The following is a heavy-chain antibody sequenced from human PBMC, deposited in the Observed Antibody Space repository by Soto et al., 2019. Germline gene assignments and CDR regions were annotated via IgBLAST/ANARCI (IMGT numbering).Heavy chain of an antibody. CDR1: GFTFSSYA. CDR2: ISYDGSNK. Sequence: QVQLVESGGGVVQPGRSLRLSCAASGFTFSSYAMHWVRQAPGKGLEWVAVISYDGSNKYYADSVKGRFTISRDNSKNTLYLQMNSMRDEDTAVYCCARERIVVVVAAVSYYFAYWGQGTLVTVSS. V-gene: IGHV3-30-3*01. D-gene: IGHD2-15*01. J-gene: IGHJ4*02. CDR3: ARERIVVVVAAVSYYFAY.